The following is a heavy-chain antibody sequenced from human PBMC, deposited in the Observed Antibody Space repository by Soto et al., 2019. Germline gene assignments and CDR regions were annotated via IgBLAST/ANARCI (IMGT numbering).Heavy chain of an antibody. CDR1: GYTFTIYG. CDR2: ISAYNGNT. Sequence: SVKVSCKASGYTFTIYGISCLRQAPGQGLEWMGWISAYNGNTNYAQKLQGRVTMTTDTSTSTAYMELRSLRSDDTAVYYCARELVKARDYGDYVGYDYWGQGTLVTVSS. D-gene: IGHD4-17*01. J-gene: IGHJ4*02. CDR3: ARELVKARDYGDYVGYDY. V-gene: IGHV1-18*01.